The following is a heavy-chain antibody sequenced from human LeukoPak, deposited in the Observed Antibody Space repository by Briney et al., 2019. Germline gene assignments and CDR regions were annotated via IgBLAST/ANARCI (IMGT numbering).Heavy chain of an antibody. Sequence: GGSLRLSCAASGFTFSSYSMNWVRQAPGKGLEWISYIGLSSGNTKYADSVKGRVAISGDNAKSSLYLQMNSLRVEDTAVYYCARDHNYAFDNWGQGTLVTVSS. CDR2: IGLSSGNT. CDR1: GFTFSSYS. D-gene: IGHD1-1*01. V-gene: IGHV3-48*04. J-gene: IGHJ4*02. CDR3: ARDHNYAFDN.